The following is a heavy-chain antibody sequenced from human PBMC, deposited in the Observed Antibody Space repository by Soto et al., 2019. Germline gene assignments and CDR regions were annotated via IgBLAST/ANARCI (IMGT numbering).Heavy chain of an antibody. J-gene: IGHJ4*02. Sequence: EVQLLESGGGLVQPGGSLRLSCAASGLTFSSYAMSWVRQAPGKGLEWVSGISGSGSSTYYADSVKGRFTISRDNSKSTLYLQMNSLRAEDTAIYYCAKDPEWELPKFYLDYWGQGTLVTVSS. D-gene: IGHD1-26*01. CDR3: AKDPEWELPKFYLDY. CDR2: ISGSGSST. CDR1: GLTFSSYA. V-gene: IGHV3-23*01.